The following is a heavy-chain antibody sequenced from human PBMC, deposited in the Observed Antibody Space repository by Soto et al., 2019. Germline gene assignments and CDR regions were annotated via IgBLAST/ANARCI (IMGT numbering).Heavy chain of an antibody. CDR1: GFTFSSYS. CDR2: IYSGGST. V-gene: IGHV3-53*01. J-gene: IGHJ4*02. Sequence: GGSLRLSCAASGFTFSSYSMNWVRQAPGKGLEWVSVIYSGGSTYYADSVKGRFTISRDNSKNTLYLQMNSLRAEDTAVYYCARDLWVRGVPVHWGQGTLVTVSS. CDR3: ARDLWVRGVPVH. D-gene: IGHD3-10*01.